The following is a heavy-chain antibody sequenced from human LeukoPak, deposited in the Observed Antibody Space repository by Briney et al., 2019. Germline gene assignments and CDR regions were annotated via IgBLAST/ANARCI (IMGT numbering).Heavy chain of an antibody. J-gene: IGHJ3*02. V-gene: IGHV4-4*07. CDR1: GGSISRYY. Sequence: SETLSLTCTVSGGSISRYYWSWLRQPAGKGLEWIGRIYNSGSTNYTPSLKSRVTMSVDTSKNQFSLKLSSVTAADTAVYYCARASPYRDSSALGAFDIWGQGTMVTVSS. CDR3: ARASPYRDSSALGAFDI. D-gene: IGHD3-22*01. CDR2: IYNSGST.